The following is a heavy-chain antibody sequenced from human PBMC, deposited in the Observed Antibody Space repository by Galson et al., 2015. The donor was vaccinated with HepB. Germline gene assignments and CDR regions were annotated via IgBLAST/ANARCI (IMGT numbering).Heavy chain of an antibody. CDR1: GFTFSSYA. CDR3: ARDLVWQQWLVPRFDY. D-gene: IGHD6-19*01. V-gene: IGHV3-64D*06. Sequence: SLRLSCAASGFTFSSYAMHWVRQAPGKGLEYVSAISSNGGSTYYADSVKGRFTISRDNSKNTLYLQMSSLRAGDTAVYYCARDLVWQQWLVPRFDYWGQGTLVTVSS. J-gene: IGHJ4*02. CDR2: ISSNGGST.